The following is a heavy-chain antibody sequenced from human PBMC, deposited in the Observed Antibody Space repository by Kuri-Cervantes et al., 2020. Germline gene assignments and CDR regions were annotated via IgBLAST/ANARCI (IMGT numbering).Heavy chain of an antibody. CDR1: GGSLSGYY. CDR3: ARAVLQFLEWFDAFDI. J-gene: IGHJ3*02. CDR2: IYYSGST. V-gene: IGHV4-34*01. D-gene: IGHD3-3*01. Sequence: SETLSLTCAVYGGSLSGYYWSWIRQPPGKGLEWIGSIYYSGSTYYNPSLKSRVTISVDTSKNQFSLKLSSVTAADTAVYYCARAVLQFLEWFDAFDIWGQGTMVTVSS.